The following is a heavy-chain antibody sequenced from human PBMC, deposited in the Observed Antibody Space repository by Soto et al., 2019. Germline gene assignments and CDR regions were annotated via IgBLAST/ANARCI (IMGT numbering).Heavy chain of an antibody. CDR3: ARAKGSDHPRFNYYGMDV. V-gene: IGHV3-33*01. D-gene: IGHD3-3*01. CDR1: GFTFSSYG. J-gene: IGHJ6*02. Sequence: GGSLRLSCAASGFTFSSYGMHWVRQAPGKGLEWVAVIWYDGSNKYYADSVKGRFTISRDNSKNTLYLQMNSLRAEDTAVYYCARAKGSDHPRFNYYGMDVWGQGTTVTVSS. CDR2: IWYDGSNK.